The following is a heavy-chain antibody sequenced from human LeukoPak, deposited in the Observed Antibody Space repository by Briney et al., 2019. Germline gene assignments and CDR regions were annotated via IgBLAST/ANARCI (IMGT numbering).Heavy chain of an antibody. CDR1: GGTFSSYA. V-gene: IGHV1-69*01. CDR2: IITIFGNA. D-gene: IGHD2-2*01. Sequence: SLKLSCKASGGTFSSYAMSWVRQAPGQGLEWMGGIITIFGNANYAQTFQGRVTITADESTITAYMEQSSLRSEDPAVYYCARVGNIVVVPAARSNYFDFWGQGTLVTVSS. CDR3: ARVGNIVVVPAARSNYFDF. J-gene: IGHJ4*02.